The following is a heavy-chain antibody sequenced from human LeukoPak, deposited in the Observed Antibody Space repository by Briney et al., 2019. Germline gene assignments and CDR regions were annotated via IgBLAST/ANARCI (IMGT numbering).Heavy chain of an antibody. CDR2: ISYTGRP. J-gene: IGHJ4*02. Sequence: SETLSLTCTVSGGSTSSHFWSWIRQPPGKGLEWIRYISYTGRPNYNPSLKNRVSISIDTSKNQFSLNLSSVTAADTAVYYCARVVMSSSWYFDYWGQGTLVTVSS. D-gene: IGHD6-19*01. CDR1: GGSTSSHF. CDR3: ARVVMSSSWYFDY. V-gene: IGHV4-59*11.